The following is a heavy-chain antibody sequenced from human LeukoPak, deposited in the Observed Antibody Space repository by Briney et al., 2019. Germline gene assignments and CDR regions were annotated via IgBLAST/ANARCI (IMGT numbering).Heavy chain of an antibody. CDR3: ARVNMIRGVIDY. J-gene: IGHJ4*02. V-gene: IGHV3-11*04. D-gene: IGHD3-10*01. Sequence: GGSLRLSSAASGFTFTDSYMTWVHQAPGKGLEWISYISSHGSTIYYADSVKGRFTISRDSANNSLYLQMNSLTAADTALYFCARVNMIRGVIDYWGQGTLVTVSS. CDR2: ISSHGSTI. CDR1: GFTFTDSY.